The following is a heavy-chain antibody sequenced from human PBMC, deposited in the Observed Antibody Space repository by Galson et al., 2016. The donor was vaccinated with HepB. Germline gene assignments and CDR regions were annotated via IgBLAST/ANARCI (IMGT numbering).Heavy chain of an antibody. CDR1: GDTMNNGLYY. CDR2: IYYSGSA. CDR3: ARYGSGSLDS. D-gene: IGHD3-10*01. V-gene: IGHV4-31*03. Sequence: TLSLTCTVSGDTMNNGLYYWSWIRQHPGKGLEWIGHIYYSGSAYYNPSLESRVTISEETSKRQFSLRLRSVTAADTAVYYCARYGSGSLDSWGPGTLVTVSS. J-gene: IGHJ4*02.